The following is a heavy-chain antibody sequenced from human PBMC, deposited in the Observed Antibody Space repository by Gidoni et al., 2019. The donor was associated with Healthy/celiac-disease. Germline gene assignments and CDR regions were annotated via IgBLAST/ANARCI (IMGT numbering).Heavy chain of an antibody. CDR3: ARGPFDFWSGYQIPYFDY. CDR2: INPNSGGT. CDR1: GYTFTGYY. V-gene: IGHV1-2*06. J-gene: IGHJ4*02. Sequence: QVQLVQSGAEVKKPGASVKVSCKASGYTFTGYYMHWVRQAPGQGLEWMGRINPNSGGTNYAQKCQGRVTMTRDTSISTAYMELSRLRSDDTAVYYCARGPFDFWSGYQIPYFDYWGQGTLVTVSS. D-gene: IGHD3-3*01.